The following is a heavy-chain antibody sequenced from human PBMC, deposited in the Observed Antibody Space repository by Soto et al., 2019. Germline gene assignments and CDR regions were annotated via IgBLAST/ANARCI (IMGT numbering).Heavy chain of an antibody. V-gene: IGHV4-34*01. D-gene: IGHD3-10*01. CDR3: ARGKGIYGMDV. J-gene: IGHJ6*02. Sequence: SETLSLTCAVYGGSFSGYYWSWIRQPPGKGLEWIGEINHSGSTNYNPSLKSRVTISVDTSKNQFSLKLSSVTAADTAVYYCARGKGIYGMDVWGQGTTVTVSS. CDR1: GGSFSGYY. CDR2: INHSGST.